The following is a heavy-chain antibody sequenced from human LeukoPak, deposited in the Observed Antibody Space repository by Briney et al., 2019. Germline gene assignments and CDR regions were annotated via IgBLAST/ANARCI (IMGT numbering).Heavy chain of an antibody. CDR1: GYTFTGYY. D-gene: IGHD2-15*01. CDR2: INSNSGGT. J-gene: IGHJ5*02. CDR3: ARSLSPVVVVAASTWFDP. V-gene: IGHV1-2*02. Sequence: ASVKVSCKASGYTFTGYYMHWVRQAPGQGLEWMGWINSNSGGTNYAQKFQGRVTMTRDTSISTAYMELSRLRSDDTAVYYCARSLSPVVVVAASTWFDPWGQGTLVTVSS.